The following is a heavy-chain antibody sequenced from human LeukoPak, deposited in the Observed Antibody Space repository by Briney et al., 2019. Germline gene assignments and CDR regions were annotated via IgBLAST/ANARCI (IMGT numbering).Heavy chain of an antibody. CDR1: GYTFTSYG. V-gene: IGHV1-18*01. J-gene: IGHJ5*02. CDR3: ARDFKAYCISTSCYTGNWFDP. CDR2: ISAYNGNT. Sequence: ASVKVSCKASGYTFTSYGISWVRQAPGQGLEWMGWISAYNGNTNYAQKLQGRVTMTTDTSTSTAYMELRSLRSDDTAVYYCARDFKAYCISTSCYTGNWFDPWGQGTLVPVSS. D-gene: IGHD2-2*02.